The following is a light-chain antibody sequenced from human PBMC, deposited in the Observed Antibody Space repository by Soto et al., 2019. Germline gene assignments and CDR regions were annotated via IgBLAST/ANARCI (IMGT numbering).Light chain of an antibody. CDR1: NIGSHS. Sequence: SYELTQPPSVAVAPGQTARITCGGNNIGSHSVHWYQQRPGQAPVLVIFYDRERPSGIPERFSASNPGNTATLTISRVEAGDEADYYCQVWDSSSHHVVFGGGTQLTVL. V-gene: IGLV3-21*04. J-gene: IGLJ7*01. CDR2: YDR. CDR3: QVWDSSSHHVV.